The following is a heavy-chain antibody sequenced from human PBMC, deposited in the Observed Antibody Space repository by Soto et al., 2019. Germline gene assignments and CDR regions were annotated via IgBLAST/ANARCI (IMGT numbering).Heavy chain of an antibody. V-gene: IGHV1-69*01. CDR3: ARDTRIVDTAMVIYYYYGMDV. J-gene: IGHJ6*02. CDR1: GGTFSSYA. CDR2: ITPIFGTA. Sequence: QVQLVQSGAEVKKPGSSVKVSCEASGGTFSSYAISWVRQAPGQGLEWMGGITPIFGTANYAQKIQGRVTITADESTSTVYMELSSLRSEDTAVYYCARDTRIVDTAMVIYYYYGMDVWGQGTTVTVSS. D-gene: IGHD5-18*01.